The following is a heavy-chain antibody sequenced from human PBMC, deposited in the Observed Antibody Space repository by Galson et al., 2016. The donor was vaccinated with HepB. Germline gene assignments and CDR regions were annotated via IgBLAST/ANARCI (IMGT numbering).Heavy chain of an antibody. J-gene: IGHJ6*02. Sequence: SVKVSCKASGYTFTGYYIHWVRQAPGQGLEWMGWINPNSGGTKYAQKFQGWVTMTRGTSISTAYMELSRLRSDDTAVYYCARDYYFGMDFWGQGTTVTVSS. V-gene: IGHV1-2*04. CDR2: INPNSGGT. CDR1: GYTFTGYY. CDR3: ARDYYFGMDF.